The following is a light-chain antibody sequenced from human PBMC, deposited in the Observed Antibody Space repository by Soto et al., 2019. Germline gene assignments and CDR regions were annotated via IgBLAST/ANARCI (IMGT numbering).Light chain of an antibody. V-gene: IGLV1-40*01. CDR2: SNT. CDR1: SSNIGAYYD. J-gene: IGLJ1*01. Sequence: QSVLTQPPSVSGAPGQRVTISCTGSSSNIGAYYDVHWYQQVPGTAPKLLIFSNTNRPSGVPDRFSGSKSGNTASLTVSGLQAEDEADYYCSSYAGSNLGVFGTGTKVTVL. CDR3: SSYAGSNLGV.